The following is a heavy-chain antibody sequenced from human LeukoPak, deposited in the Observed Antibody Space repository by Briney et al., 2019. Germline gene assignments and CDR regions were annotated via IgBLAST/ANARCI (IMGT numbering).Heavy chain of an antibody. Sequence: ASVKVSCKASGYTFTSYGISWVRQAPGQGLEWMGWISAYNGNTNYAQKLQGRVTITRNTSISTAYMELSSLRSEDTAVYYCARGRYYDSSLFDYWGQGTLVTVSS. CDR1: GYTFTSYG. J-gene: IGHJ4*02. CDR2: ISAYNGNT. CDR3: ARGRYYDSSLFDY. D-gene: IGHD3-22*01. V-gene: IGHV1-18*01.